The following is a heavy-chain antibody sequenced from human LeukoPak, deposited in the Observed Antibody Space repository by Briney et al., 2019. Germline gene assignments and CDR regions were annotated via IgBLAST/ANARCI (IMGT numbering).Heavy chain of an antibody. Sequence: SETLSLTCAVSGGSISSGGYSWSWIRQPPGKGLEWIGYIYHSGSTYYNPSLKSRVTISVDRSKNQFSLKLSSVTAADTAVYYCARGNDYYDSSGSIPSFDYWGQGTLLTVSS. CDR3: ARGNDYYDSSGSIPSFDY. D-gene: IGHD3-22*01. CDR2: IYHSGST. J-gene: IGHJ4*02. CDR1: GGSISSGGYS. V-gene: IGHV4-30-2*01.